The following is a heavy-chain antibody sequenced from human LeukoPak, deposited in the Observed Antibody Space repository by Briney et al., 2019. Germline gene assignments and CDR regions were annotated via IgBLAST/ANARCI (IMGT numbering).Heavy chain of an antibody. D-gene: IGHD4-17*01. J-gene: IGHJ4*02. CDR2: INGAGSSI. V-gene: IGHV3-74*01. CDR1: GFTFSSYW. Sequence: GGSLRLSCAASGFTFSSYWMHWVRQTPGKGLVWVSRINGAGSSISYADSVKGRVTISRDNAKNTLYLQMNNLRAEDTAVYYCARGGDYKNDYWGQGTLVTASS. CDR3: ARGGDYKNDY.